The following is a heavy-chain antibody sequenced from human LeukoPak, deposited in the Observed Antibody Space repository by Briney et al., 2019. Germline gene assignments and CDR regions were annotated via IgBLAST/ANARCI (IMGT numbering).Heavy chain of an antibody. J-gene: IGHJ4*02. CDR1: GGTFSSYA. CDR2: IIPIFGIA. V-gene: IGHV1-69*04. CDR3: ARDPGSGSYLQVSFFDY. Sequence: SVKVSCKASGGTFSSYAISWARQARGQGLEWMGRIIPIFGIANYAQKFQGRVTITADKSTSTAYMELSSLRSEDTAVYYCARDPGSGSYLQVSFFDYWGQGTLVTVSS. D-gene: IGHD1-26*01.